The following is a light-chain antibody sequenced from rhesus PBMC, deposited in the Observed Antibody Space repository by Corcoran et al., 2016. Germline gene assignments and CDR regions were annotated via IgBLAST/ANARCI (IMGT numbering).Light chain of an antibody. J-gene: IGKJ2*01. CDR1: QGISAY. V-gene: IGKV1-36*02. Sequence: DIQMTQSPSSLSASVGDRVTITCRARQGISAYLSWYQQKPGKAPKRLSYAASSLESGVPSRFSGSGSGTEFTLTISSLQPEDFAAYYCLQGYSTPYSFGQGTKVEIK. CDR2: AAS. CDR3: LQGYSTPYS.